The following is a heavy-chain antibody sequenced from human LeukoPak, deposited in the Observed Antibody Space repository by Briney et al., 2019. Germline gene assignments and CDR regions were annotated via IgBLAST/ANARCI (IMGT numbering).Heavy chain of an antibody. J-gene: IGHJ3*02. CDR2: IIPIHGTA. V-gene: IGHV1-69*04. Sequence: GASVKVSCKASGGIFSSYAISWVRQAPGQGLQRMGRIIPIHGTANYAQKFQGRVTITADKSTSTAYMELSSLRSEDTAVYYCARAPDGGAFDIWGQGTMVTVSS. CDR3: ARAPDGGAFDI. CDR1: GGIFSSYA. D-gene: IGHD3-16*01.